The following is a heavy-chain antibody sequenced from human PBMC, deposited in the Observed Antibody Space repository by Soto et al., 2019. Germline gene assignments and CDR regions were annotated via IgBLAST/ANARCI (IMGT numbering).Heavy chain of an antibody. V-gene: IGHV3-13*01. D-gene: IGHD6-13*01. Sequence: GGSLRLSCAASGFTFSSYDMHWVRQATGKGLEWVSAIGTAGDTYYPGSVKGRFTISRENAKNSLYLQMNSLRAEDTAVYYCARKQQLVRHYYYGMDVWGQGTTVTVSS. J-gene: IGHJ6*02. CDR1: GFTFSSYD. CDR2: IGTAGDT. CDR3: ARKQQLVRHYYYGMDV.